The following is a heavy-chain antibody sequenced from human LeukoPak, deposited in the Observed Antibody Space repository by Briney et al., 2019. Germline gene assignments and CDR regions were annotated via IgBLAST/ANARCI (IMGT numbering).Heavy chain of an antibody. CDR3: AELGITMIGGV. J-gene: IGHJ6*04. D-gene: IGHD3-10*02. V-gene: IGHV3-23*01. CDR2: LSGSGSST. Sequence: GGSLRLSCAASGFTFSSYGMSWVRQAPGKGLEWVSALSGSGSSTYYVDSVKGRFTISRDNAKNSLYLQMNSLRAEDTAVYYCAELGITMIGGVWGKGTTVTISS. CDR1: GFTFSSYG.